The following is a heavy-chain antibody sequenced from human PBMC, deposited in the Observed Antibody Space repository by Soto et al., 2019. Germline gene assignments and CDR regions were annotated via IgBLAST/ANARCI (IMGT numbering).Heavy chain of an antibody. J-gene: IGHJ6*01. D-gene: IGHD2-2*01. CDR2: IIPIPGTA. CDR3: ARAQGSSTSLEIYYYYYYGMDV. V-gene: IGHV1-69*01. CDR1: GGTFGSYA. Sequence: QVQLMQSGAEVKKPGSSVKVSCKASGGTFGSYAISWVRQAPGQGLEWMGGIIPIPGTANYAQKFQGRVKIASDESTSTAYMELSRLRSEDTAVYYCARAQGSSTSLEIYYYYYYGMDVWGHGTTGSVSS.